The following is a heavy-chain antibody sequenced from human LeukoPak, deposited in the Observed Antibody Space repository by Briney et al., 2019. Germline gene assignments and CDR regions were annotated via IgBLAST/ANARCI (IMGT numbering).Heavy chain of an antibody. V-gene: IGHV1-69*15. J-gene: IGHJ5*02. CDR2: IIPISGTT. D-gene: IGHD1-26*01. Sequence: SVKVSCKTSGGAFTSYAITWVRQAPGQGLEWMGKIIPISGTTNYAQKFQGRVTSTADESTSTAYMELSSLRSEDTALYYCARKLRLGGNWFDPWGQGTLVTVSS. CDR1: GGAFTSYA. CDR3: ARKLRLGGNWFDP.